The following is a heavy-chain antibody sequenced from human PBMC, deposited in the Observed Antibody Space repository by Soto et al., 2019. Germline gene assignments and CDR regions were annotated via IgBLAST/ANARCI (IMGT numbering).Heavy chain of an antibody. CDR2: IIPLYGTV. CDR3: ARGSVIRCVIPSHFGI. D-gene: IGHD3-10*01. J-gene: IGHJ4*02. V-gene: IGHV1-69*06. CDR1: GGTFNSYG. Sequence: QDHLAQSGAEVKKPGSSVTVSCKASGGTFNSYGISWVRQAPGQGLDWMGVIIPLYGTVNYAQKFQGRVSITADKSTSTGYMDMSSLMSDDTAVYYCARGSVIRCVIPSHFGIWGQGTLVTVSS.